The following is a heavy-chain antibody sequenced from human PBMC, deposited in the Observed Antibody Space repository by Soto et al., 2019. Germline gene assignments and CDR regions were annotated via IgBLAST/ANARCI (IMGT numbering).Heavy chain of an antibody. J-gene: IGHJ6*02. V-gene: IGHV3-15*07. Sequence: GGSLRLSCAASGFTFSNAWMNWVRQAPGKGLEWVGRIKSKTDGGTTDYAAPVKGRFTISRDDSKNTLYLQMNSLKTEDTAVYYCTTGGPDFWSGYYGAWGYYYGMDVWGQGTTVTVS. CDR2: IKSKTDGGTT. CDR1: GFTFSNAW. CDR3: TTGGPDFWSGYYGAWGYYYGMDV. D-gene: IGHD3-3*01.